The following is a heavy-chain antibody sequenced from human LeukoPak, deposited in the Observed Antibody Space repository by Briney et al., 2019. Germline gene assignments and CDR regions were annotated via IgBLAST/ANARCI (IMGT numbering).Heavy chain of an antibody. V-gene: IGHV1-18*01. CDR1: GYTFSGYS. J-gene: IGHJ4*02. Sequence: ASVKVSCKASGYTFSGYSIHWVRQAPGQGLEWMGWISAYNGNTNYAQKLQGRVTMTTDTSTSTAYMELRSLRSDDTAVYYCARDLVSYSSSTTSFGYWGQGTLVTVSS. CDR2: ISAYNGNT. CDR3: ARDLVSYSSSTTSFGY. D-gene: IGHD6-13*01.